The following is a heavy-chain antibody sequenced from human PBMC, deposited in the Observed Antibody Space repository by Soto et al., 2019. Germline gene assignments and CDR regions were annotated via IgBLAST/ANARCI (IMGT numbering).Heavy chain of an antibody. D-gene: IGHD3-10*01. CDR1: GFTFSSYG. V-gene: IGHV3-23*01. J-gene: IGHJ4*02. CDR3: ANRNDYGSGSYFPFDR. Sequence: EVQLLESGGGLVQPGGSLRLSCAASGFTFSSYGMSWVRQAPGKGLEWVSSISGGGGSTYYADSVKGRFTISRDNSKNTLYLQVSSLRAEDTAVYYCANRNDYGSGSYFPFDRWGQGTLVSVSS. CDR2: ISGGGGST.